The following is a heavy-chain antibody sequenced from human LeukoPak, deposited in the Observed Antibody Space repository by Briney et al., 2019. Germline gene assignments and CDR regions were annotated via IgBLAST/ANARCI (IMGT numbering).Heavy chain of an antibody. CDR2: ISGSGGST. D-gene: IGHD1-26*01. Sequence: PGGSLRLSCAASGFTFSSYAMSWVRQAPGKGLEWVSAISGSGGSTYYADSVKGRFTISRDNSKNTLYLQMNSLRAEDTAVYYCARLNSGSYYYYYYYYYMDVWGKGTTVTVSS. V-gene: IGHV3-23*01. J-gene: IGHJ6*03. CDR3: ARLNSGSYYYYYYYYYMDV. CDR1: GFTFSSYA.